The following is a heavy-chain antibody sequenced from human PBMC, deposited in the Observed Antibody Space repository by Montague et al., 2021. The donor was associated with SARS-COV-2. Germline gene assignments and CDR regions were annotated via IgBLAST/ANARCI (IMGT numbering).Heavy chain of an antibody. CDR2: IKQDGSEK. D-gene: IGHD3-10*01. Sequence: SLRLSCAASGFTFSSYWMSWVRQAPGKGLEWVAHIKQDGSEKYYVDSVKGRFTISRDNAKNSLYLQMNSLRAEDTAVYYCARDGSGSYSNYYYYGMDVWGQGTTVTVCS. CDR3: ARDGSGSYSNYYYYGMDV. V-gene: IGHV3-7*01. J-gene: IGHJ6*02. CDR1: GFTFSSYW.